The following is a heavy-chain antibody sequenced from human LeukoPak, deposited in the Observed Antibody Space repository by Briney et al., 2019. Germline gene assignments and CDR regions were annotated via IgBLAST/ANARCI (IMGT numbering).Heavy chain of an antibody. Sequence: SVKVSCKASGGTFSSYAISWVRQAPGQGLEWMGRIIPILGIANYAQKFQGRVTVTADKSTSTAYMELSSLRSEDTAVYYCAKGYCVNDKCSNYDYWGQGTLVTVSS. J-gene: IGHJ4*02. CDR2: IIPILGIA. CDR3: AKGYCVNDKCSNYDY. D-gene: IGHD2-8*01. V-gene: IGHV1-69*04. CDR1: GGTFSSYA.